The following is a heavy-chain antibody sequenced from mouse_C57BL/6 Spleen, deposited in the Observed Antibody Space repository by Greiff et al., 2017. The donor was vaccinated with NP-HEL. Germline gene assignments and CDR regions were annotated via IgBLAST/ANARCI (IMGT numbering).Heavy chain of an antibody. V-gene: IGHV3-6*01. CDR2: ISYDGSN. CDR1: GYSITSGYY. CDR3: AREDDGSPFDY. Sequence: EVKLMESGPGLVKPSQSLSLTCSVTGYSITSGYYWNWIRQFPGNKLEWMGYISYDGSNNYNPSLKNRISITRDTSKNQFFLKLNSVTTEDTATYYCAREDDGSPFDYWGQGTTLTVSS. D-gene: IGHD2-3*01. J-gene: IGHJ2*01.